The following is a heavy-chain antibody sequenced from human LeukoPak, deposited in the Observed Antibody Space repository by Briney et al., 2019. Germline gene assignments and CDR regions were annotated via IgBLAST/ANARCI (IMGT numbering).Heavy chain of an antibody. J-gene: IGHJ6*03. CDR1: GFTFSSYA. D-gene: IGHD2/OR15-2a*01. CDR3: AKDGGEYCTSSSCYYYYMDV. Sequence: PGGSLRLSCAASGFTFSSYAMSWVRQAPGKGLEWVAVIYYGGSIEYYADSVRGRFTISRDNSKKTLYLQMNSLRPEDTAVYYCAKDGGEYCTSSSCYYYYMDVWGKGTTVTVSS. CDR2: IYYGGSIE. V-gene: IGHV3-30*18.